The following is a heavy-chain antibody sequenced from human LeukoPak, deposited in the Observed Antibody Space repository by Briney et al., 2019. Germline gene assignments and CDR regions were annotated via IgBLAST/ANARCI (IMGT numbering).Heavy chain of an antibody. CDR1: GGTFSSYA. J-gene: IGHJ5*02. CDR2: IIPIFGTA. D-gene: IGHD3-10*01. CDR3: ARDSNPNHSRGFDP. V-gene: IGHV1-69*05. Sequence: GASVKVSCKASGGTFSSYAISWVRQAPGQGLEWMGGIIPIFGTANYAQKFQGRVTITTDESTSTAYMELSSLRSEDTAVYYCARDSNPNHSRGFDPWGQGTLVTVSS.